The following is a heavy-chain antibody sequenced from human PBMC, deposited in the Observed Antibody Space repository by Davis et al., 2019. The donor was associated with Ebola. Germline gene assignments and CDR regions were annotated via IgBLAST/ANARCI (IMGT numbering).Heavy chain of an antibody. D-gene: IGHD5-18*01. CDR3: VPGTWI. J-gene: IGHJ4*02. CDR1: GLSVSDNY. Sequence: GESLKISCEASGLSVSDNYMNWVRQAPGKGLEWISYISDSGSTTYYTDSVKGRFTISRDNAKNSLYLQMNTLRVEDTAIYYCVPGTWIRGQGTLVTVSS. V-gene: IGHV3-11*04. CDR2: ISDSGSTT.